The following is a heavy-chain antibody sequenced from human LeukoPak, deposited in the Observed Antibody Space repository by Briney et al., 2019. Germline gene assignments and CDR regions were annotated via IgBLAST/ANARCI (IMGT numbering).Heavy chain of an antibody. V-gene: IGHV1-18*01. CDR2: ISAYSGNT. CDR3: ARDTGATPAYYYYYMDV. J-gene: IGHJ6*03. Sequence: ASVKVSCKASGYTFTSYGIGWVRQAPGQGLEWMGWISAYSGNTNYAQKLQGRVTMTTDTSTSTAYMELRSLRSDDTAVYYCARDTGATPAYYYYYMDVWGKGTAVTVSS. D-gene: IGHD1-26*01. CDR1: GYTFTSYG.